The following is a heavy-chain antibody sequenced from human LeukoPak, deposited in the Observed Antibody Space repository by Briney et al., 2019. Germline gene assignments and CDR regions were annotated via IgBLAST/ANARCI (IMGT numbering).Heavy chain of an antibody. CDR2: ISACNGNT. Sequence: GASVKVSCKASGYTFTSYGISWVRQAPGQGLEWMGWISACNGNTKYAQKLQGRVTMTTDTSTSTAYMELRSLRSDDTAVYYCARDRPDYYDSSAYLRGLYSAFGYWGQGTLVTVSS. CDR3: ARDRPDYYDSSAYLRGLYSAFGY. CDR1: GYTFTSYG. V-gene: IGHV1-18*01. J-gene: IGHJ4*02. D-gene: IGHD3-22*01.